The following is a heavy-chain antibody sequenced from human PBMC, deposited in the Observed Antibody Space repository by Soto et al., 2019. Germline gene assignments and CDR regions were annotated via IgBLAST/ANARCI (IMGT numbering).Heavy chain of an antibody. CDR3: ARGPARRQYYYGMDV. CDR2: ISAYNGDT. D-gene: IGHD6-6*01. J-gene: IGHJ6*02. V-gene: IGHV1-18*01. Sequence: QVQLVQSGTEVKKPGASVKVSCKASDYTFTSYGINWVRQAPGQGLDWMGWISAYNGDTNYAQNLQGRVTMTTEISTDTVYLELRSLRSDDTAVYYCARGPARRQYYYGMDVWGQGTTVTVSS. CDR1: DYTFTSYG.